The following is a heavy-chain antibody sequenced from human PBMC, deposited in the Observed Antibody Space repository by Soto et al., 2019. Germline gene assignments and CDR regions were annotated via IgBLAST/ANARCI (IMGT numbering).Heavy chain of an antibody. D-gene: IGHD5-12*01. CDR1: GGSISSSSYY. Sequence: SATLSLTCTVSGGSISSSSYYWGWIRQPPGKGLEWIGSIYYSGSTYYNPSLKSRVTISVDTSKNQFSLKLSSVTAADTAVYYCARFRASHVDPTKPDLAGDYWGQGTLVTVSS. J-gene: IGHJ4*02. CDR3: ARFRASHVDPTKPDLAGDY. V-gene: IGHV4-39*01. CDR2: IYYSGST.